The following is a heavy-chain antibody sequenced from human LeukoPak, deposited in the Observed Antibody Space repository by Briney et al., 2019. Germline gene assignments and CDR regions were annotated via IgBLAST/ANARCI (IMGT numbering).Heavy chain of an antibody. V-gene: IGHV1-69*05. CDR3: ARGGSRGENYFDY. Sequence: SVKVSCKASGGTFSSYAISWVRQAPGQGLEWMGRIIPIFGTANYAQKFQGRVTITTDESTSTAYMELSSLRSEDTAVYYCARGGSRGENYFDYWGQGTLATVSS. J-gene: IGHJ4*02. CDR2: IIPIFGTA. CDR1: GGTFSSYA. D-gene: IGHD6-13*01.